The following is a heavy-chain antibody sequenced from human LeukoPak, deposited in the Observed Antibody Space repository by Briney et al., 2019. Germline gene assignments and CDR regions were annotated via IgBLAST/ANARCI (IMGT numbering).Heavy chain of an antibody. D-gene: IGHD2/OR15-2a*01. CDR2: IRTGSTI. Sequence: GGSLRLSCAASGFTFSSYSMNWVRQAPGKGLEWISYIRTGSTIYYADSVKGRFTISRDNAKNSLYLQMNSLRAEDTAVYYCASDRYYTFDYWGQGTLVTVSS. CDR1: GFTFSSYS. CDR3: ASDRYYTFDY. J-gene: IGHJ4*02. V-gene: IGHV3-48*01.